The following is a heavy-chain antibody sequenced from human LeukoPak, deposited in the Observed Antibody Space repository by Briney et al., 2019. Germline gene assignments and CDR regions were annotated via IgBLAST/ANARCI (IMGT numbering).Heavy chain of an antibody. CDR3: ARAVGTDGYNLWVY. CDR2: IYYTGST. Sequence: SETLSLTCAVCSGSISGSTYYWGWIRQPPGGGLEWLGTIYYTGSTYSNPSLKRRVTISVDTSKNQFSLKLTSVPAADTAVYYCARAVGTDGYNLWVYWGQGTLVTVPS. D-gene: IGHD5-24*01. J-gene: IGHJ4*02. CDR1: SGSISGSTYY. V-gene: IGHV4-39*07.